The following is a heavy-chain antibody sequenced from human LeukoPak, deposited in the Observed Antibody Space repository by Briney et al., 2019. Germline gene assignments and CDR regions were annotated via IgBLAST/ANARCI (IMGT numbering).Heavy chain of an antibody. J-gene: IGHJ4*02. V-gene: IGHV3-33*01. Sequence: QAGGSLRLSCAASGFTFSSYGMHWVRQAPGKGLEWVAVIWYDGSNKYYADSVKGRFTISRDNSKNTLYLQMNSLRAEDTAVYYCARDLDYSNYEDYWGQGTLVTVSS. CDR1: GFTFSSYG. CDR3: ARDLDYSNYEDY. CDR2: IWYDGSNK. D-gene: IGHD4-11*01.